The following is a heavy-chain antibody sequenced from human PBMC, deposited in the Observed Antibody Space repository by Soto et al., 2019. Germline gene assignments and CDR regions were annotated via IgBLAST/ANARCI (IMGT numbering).Heavy chain of an antibody. J-gene: IGHJ4*02. Sequence: GGSLRLSCAASGFTVSSYAMSWIRQAPGKGLEWVSAIGGSGSSTFYTDSVKGRFTISRDNSKNTLYLQMNSLRVEDTAVYYCAKALYASGPGDYWGQGTLVTVSS. CDR3: AKALYASGPGDY. CDR2: IGGSGSST. D-gene: IGHD3-10*01. V-gene: IGHV3-23*01. CDR1: GFTVSSYA.